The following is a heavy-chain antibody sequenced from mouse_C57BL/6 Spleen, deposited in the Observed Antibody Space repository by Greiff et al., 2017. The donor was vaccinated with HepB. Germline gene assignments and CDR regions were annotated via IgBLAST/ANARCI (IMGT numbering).Heavy chain of an antibody. V-gene: IGHV2-2*01. J-gene: IGHJ2*01. CDR2: IWSGGST. CDR1: GFSLTSYG. CDR3: ARNGDYLYYFDY. Sequence: VQLQQSGPGLVQPSQSLSITCTVSGFSLTSYGVHWVRQSPGKGLEWLGVIWSGGSTDYNAAFISRLSISKDNSKSQVFFKMNSLQADDTAIYYCARNGDYLYYFDYWGQSTTLTVSS. D-gene: IGHD2-4*01.